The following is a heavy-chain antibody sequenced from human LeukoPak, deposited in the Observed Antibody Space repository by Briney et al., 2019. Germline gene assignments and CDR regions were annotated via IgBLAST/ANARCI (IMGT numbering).Heavy chain of an antibody. CDR2: IYHSGST. Sequence: TSGTLSLTCAVSGGSISSSNWWSWVRQPPGKGLEWIGEIYHSGSTNYNPSLKSRVTISVDKSKNQFSLKLSSVTAADTAVYYCARGRSDYNNWFDPWGQGTLVTVSS. D-gene: IGHD4-11*01. V-gene: IGHV4-4*02. J-gene: IGHJ5*02. CDR3: ARGRSDYNNWFDP. CDR1: GGSISSSNW.